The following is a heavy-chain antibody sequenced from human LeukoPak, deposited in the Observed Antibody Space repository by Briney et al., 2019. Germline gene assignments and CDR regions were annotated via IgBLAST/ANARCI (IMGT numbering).Heavy chain of an antibody. Sequence: GGSLRVSCAASGFTFSSFGIHWVRQAPGKGLEWVALISYDGSNQYYADSVKGRFTISRDNSKNTLYLQMNSLRAEDTAVYYCAKGYYYDSSGYYQHFDHWGQGTLVTVSS. CDR1: GFTFSSFG. D-gene: IGHD3-22*01. V-gene: IGHV3-30*18. J-gene: IGHJ4*02. CDR3: AKGYYYDSSGYYQHFDH. CDR2: ISYDGSNQ.